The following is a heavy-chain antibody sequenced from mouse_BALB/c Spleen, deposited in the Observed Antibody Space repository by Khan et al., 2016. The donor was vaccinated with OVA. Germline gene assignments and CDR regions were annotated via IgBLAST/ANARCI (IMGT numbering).Heavy chain of an antibody. CDR3: VREGAYYRSVGWFAY. V-gene: IGHV1-4*01. CDR1: GYTFTTYT. J-gene: IGHJ3*01. D-gene: IGHD2-14*01. CDR2: IIPSNDYT. Sequence: QVQLKESGAELARPGASVKMSCKASGYTFTTYTIHWVKQRPGQGLEWIGYIIPSNDYTNYNQKFKDRATLTADKSSSTAYMQLSSLTSEDSAVYYCVREGAYYRSVGWFAYWGQGTLVTVSA.